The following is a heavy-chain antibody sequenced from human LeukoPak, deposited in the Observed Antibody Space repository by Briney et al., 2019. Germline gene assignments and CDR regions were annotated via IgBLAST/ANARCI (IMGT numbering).Heavy chain of an antibody. J-gene: IGHJ4*02. CDR2: IVVGSGNT. CDR3: AAGRYFDLVDY. V-gene: IGHV1-58*02. CDR1: GYTFTSYG. D-gene: IGHD3-9*01. Sequence: SVKVSCKASGYTFTSYGISWVRQAPGQGLEWMGWIVVGSGNTNYAQKFQERVTITRDMSTSTAYMGLSSLRSEDTAVYYCAAGRYFDLVDYWGQGTLVTVSS.